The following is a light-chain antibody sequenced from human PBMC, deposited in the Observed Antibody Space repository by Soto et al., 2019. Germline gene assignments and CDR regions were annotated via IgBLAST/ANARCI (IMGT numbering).Light chain of an antibody. Sequence: DIVMTQSPAALSVSPGERATISCRASQSVSSSVAWYQQRPGQAPRLLIYGASSWATSIPARFSGSGSGTEFTLTISRLQSDEFAVDYCHHYGHRRYTLGQGTKVDIK. V-gene: IGKV3-15*01. J-gene: IGKJ2*01. CDR2: GAS. CDR3: HHYGHRRYT. CDR1: QSVSSS.